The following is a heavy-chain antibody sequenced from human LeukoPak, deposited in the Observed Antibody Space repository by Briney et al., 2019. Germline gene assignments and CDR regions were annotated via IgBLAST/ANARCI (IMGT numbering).Heavy chain of an antibody. V-gene: IGHV1-69*04. CDR1: GVTFTNYG. Sequence: GSSVTVSFTASGVTFTNYGFSWVRQAPGQGLEWMGRIIPFLDVTTYAQKFQDRVTISAYKSTNTVYMEINSLKSEDTAVYFCASAAVIWYFDLWGRGSLVTVSS. CDR3: ASAAVIWYFDL. D-gene: IGHD6-25*01. CDR2: IIPFLDVT. J-gene: IGHJ2*01.